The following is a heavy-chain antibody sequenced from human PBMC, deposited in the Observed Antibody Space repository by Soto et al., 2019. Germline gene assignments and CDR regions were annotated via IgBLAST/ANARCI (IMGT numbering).Heavy chain of an antibody. J-gene: IGHJ6*02. CDR3: ARDGPLAARGYYGMDV. Sequence: QLQLQESGSGLVKPSQTLSLTCAVSGGSISSGGYSWSWIRQPPGKGLEWIGYIYHSGSTYYNPSLTSRVTISVDRSKNQFSLKLSSVTAADTAVYYCARDGPLAARGYYGMDVWGQGTTVTVSS. CDR1: GGSISSGGYS. D-gene: IGHD6-6*01. V-gene: IGHV4-30-2*01. CDR2: IYHSGST.